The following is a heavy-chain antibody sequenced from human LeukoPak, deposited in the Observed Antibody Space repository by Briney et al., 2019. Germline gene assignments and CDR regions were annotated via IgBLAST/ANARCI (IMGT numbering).Heavy chain of an antibody. CDR2: MNPNSGNT. CDR3: ARAGSSWTRRFFDY. J-gene: IGHJ4*02. Sequence: ASVKVSCKASGYTFTSYDINWVRQATGQGLEWMGWMNPNSGNTGYAQKFQGRVTMTRNTSITTAYMELSSLRSEDTAVYYCARAGSSWTRRFFDYWGQGTLVTVSS. V-gene: IGHV1-8*01. CDR1: GYTFTSYD. D-gene: IGHD6-13*01.